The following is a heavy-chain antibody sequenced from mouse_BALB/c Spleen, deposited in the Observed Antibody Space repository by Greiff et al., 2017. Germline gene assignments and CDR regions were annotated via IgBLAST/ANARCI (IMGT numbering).Heavy chain of an antibody. CDR3: ARMGHYYAMDY. J-gene: IGHJ4*01. CDR2: ILPGSGST. CDR1: GYTFSSYW. Sequence: QVQLQQSGAELMKPGASVKISCKATGYTFSSYWIEWVKQRPGHGLEWIGEILPGSGSTNYNEKFKSKATFTADTSSNTAYMQLSSLTSEDSAVYYCARMGHYYAMDYWGQGTSVTVSS. V-gene: IGHV1-9*01.